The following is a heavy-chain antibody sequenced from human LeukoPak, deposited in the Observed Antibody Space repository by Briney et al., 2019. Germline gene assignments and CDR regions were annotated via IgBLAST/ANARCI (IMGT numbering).Heavy chain of an antibody. CDR3: ATSGRVPADAFGI. D-gene: IGHD1-1*01. CDR2: IIPILGIA. V-gene: IGHV1-69*02. CDR1: GGTFSSYP. J-gene: IGHJ3*02. Sequence: SVKVSCKASGGTFSSYPINWVRQAPGQGLEWMGRIIPILGIANYAQKFQGRVTITADKSTSTASMELSSLRSEDTAVYYCATSGRVPADAFGIWGQGTMVTVSS.